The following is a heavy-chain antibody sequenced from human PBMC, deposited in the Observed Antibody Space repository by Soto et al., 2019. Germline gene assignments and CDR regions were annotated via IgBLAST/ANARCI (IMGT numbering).Heavy chain of an antibody. CDR1: GGSISSGGYS. V-gene: IGHV4-30-2*01. Sequence: QLQLQESGSGLVKPSQTLSLTCAVSGGSISSGGYSWSWIRQPPGKGLEWIGYIYHSGSTYYNPSPKRRGHLTVDRFQNQFSLKVSSVAGGDPGVYYCGREGRAEPLAGGGFDILGQGKMGT. CDR2: IYHSGST. J-gene: IGHJ3*02. CDR3: GREGRAEPLAGGGFDI. D-gene: IGHD6-6*01.